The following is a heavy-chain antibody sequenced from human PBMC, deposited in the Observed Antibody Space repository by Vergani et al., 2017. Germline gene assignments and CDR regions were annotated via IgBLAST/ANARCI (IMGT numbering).Heavy chain of an antibody. CDR2: ISFDGTNE. Sequence: QVQLVESGGGVVQPGTSLRLSCEASGFKFSQFGMHWVRQGPGKGLEWVVGISFDGTNEYYPDLVKGRFTISRDIAKNTLYLQVRSLRLEDTGVYHCVRDRGLCAGGRCYTEAWDYWGQGTPVTVSS. CDR1: GFKFSQFG. D-gene: IGHD2-2*02. CDR3: VRDRGLCAGGRCYTEAWDY. V-gene: IGHV3-30*03. J-gene: IGHJ4*02.